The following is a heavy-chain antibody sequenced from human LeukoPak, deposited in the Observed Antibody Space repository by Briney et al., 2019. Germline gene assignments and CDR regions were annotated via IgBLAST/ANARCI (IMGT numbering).Heavy chain of an antibody. CDR3: ARLQYCGGDCYTFDY. Sequence: GESLKISCKGSGYSFTSYWISWVRQMPGKGLEWMGRIDPSDSYTNYSPSFQGHVTISADKSISTAYLQWSSLKASDTAMYYRARLQYCGGDCYTFDYWGQGTLVTVSS. CDR1: GYSFTSYW. CDR2: IDPSDSYT. J-gene: IGHJ4*02. D-gene: IGHD2-21*02. V-gene: IGHV5-10-1*01.